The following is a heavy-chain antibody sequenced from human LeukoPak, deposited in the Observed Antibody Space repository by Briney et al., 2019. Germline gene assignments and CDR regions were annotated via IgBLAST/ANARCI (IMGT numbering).Heavy chain of an antibody. CDR1: GFIFSSYA. D-gene: IGHD6-13*01. Sequence: GGSLRLSCSAFGFIFSSYAMHWVRQAPGKGLEYASVISGDGGSTNYADSVKGRFTISRDNSKNTLYLQMSSLRAEDTAMYYCVKGYSSSWYGRIDYWGQGTLVTVSS. CDR3: VKGYSSSWYGRIDY. CDR2: ISGDGGST. J-gene: IGHJ4*02. V-gene: IGHV3-64D*06.